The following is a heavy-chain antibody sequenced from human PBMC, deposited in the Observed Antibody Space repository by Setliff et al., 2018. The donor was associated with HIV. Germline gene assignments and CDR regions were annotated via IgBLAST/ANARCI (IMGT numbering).Heavy chain of an antibody. D-gene: IGHD5-12*01. CDR3: ARDNHGFPVD. V-gene: IGHV4-4*07. CDR1: GGAIINYD. CDR2: IFGSGVT. J-gene: IGHJ4*02. Sequence: SETLSLTCNVSGGAIINYDWTWVRQPAGKGLEWIGRIFGSGVTNYNTSLESRLAMSLDTSRNHLSLRLRSVTAADTAIYYCARDNHGFPVDWGQGTLVTVSS.